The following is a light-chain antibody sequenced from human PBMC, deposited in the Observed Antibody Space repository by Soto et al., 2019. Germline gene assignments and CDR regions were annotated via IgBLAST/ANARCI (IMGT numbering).Light chain of an antibody. J-gene: IGKJ1*01. Sequence: DVPMTQSPSTLSASVGDRVTITCRASQTINNWLAWYQQKPGKAPKLLIYKASSLETGVPSRFSGSGSGTEFTLTISSLQPDDFATYYCQQYNSYSLTWTFGQGTKVEIK. V-gene: IGKV1-5*03. CDR1: QTINNW. CDR3: QQYNSYSLTWT. CDR2: KAS.